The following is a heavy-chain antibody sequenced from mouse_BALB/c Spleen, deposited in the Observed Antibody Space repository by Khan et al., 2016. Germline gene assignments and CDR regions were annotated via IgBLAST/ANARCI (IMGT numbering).Heavy chain of an antibody. CDR3: ARERWLLGYIDY. V-gene: IGHV1-4*01. J-gene: IGHJ2*01. D-gene: IGHD2-3*01. CDR2: VIPSNAYT. CDR1: GYTFTSYT. Sequence: QVQLQQSGAELARPGASVRMSCKASGYTFTSYTMHWVKQGPGQGLEWIGYVIPSNAYTNYNQKFKDKATLTADKSSSTAYMQLSSLTSEDSAVYYCARERWLLGYIDYWGQGTPLTVSS.